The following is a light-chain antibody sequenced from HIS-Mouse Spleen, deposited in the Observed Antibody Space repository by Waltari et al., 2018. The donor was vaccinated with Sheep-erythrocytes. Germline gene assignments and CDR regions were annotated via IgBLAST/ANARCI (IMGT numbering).Light chain of an antibody. V-gene: IGLV2-14*01. CDR1: SSDVGGYNY. J-gene: IGLJ1*01. CDR2: DVS. Sequence: QSALTQPRSVSGSPGQSVTISCTGTSSDVGGYNYVSWYQQHPGKAPKLMIYDVSKRPSGFSTCFSGSKSGNTASLTISGLQAEDEADYYCSSYTSSSTLYVFGTWTKVTVL. CDR3: SSYTSSSTLYV.